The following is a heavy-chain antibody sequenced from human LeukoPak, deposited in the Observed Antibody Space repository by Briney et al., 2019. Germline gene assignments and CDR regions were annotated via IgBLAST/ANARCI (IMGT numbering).Heavy chain of an antibody. CDR3: ARDGYCSSTSCWAMYYYYGMDV. CDR1: GFTFSSYS. Sequence: GGSQRLSCAASGFTFSSYSMNWVRQAPGKGLEWVSSISSSSSYVYYADSVKGRFTISRDNAKNSLYLQMNSLRAEDTAVYYCARDGYCSSTSCWAMYYYYGMDVWGKGTTVTVSS. D-gene: IGHD2-2*03. CDR2: ISSSSSYV. J-gene: IGHJ6*04. V-gene: IGHV3-21*01.